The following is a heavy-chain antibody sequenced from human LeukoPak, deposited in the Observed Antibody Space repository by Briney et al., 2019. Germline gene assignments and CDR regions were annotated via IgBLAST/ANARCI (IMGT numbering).Heavy chain of an antibody. CDR3: ARVRFYDTTGYSTSYYLDY. J-gene: IGHJ4*02. CDR2: THYSGTG. CDR1: GGPIIASY. Sequence: SETLSLTCAVSGGPIIASYWSWIRQPPGKGLEWIGYTHYSGTGNYNPSLKSRVTIPIDTSKNRFSLRLTSVTAADTAVYYCARVRFYDTTGYSTSYYLDYWGQGALVTVSS. V-gene: IGHV4-59*01. D-gene: IGHD3-22*01.